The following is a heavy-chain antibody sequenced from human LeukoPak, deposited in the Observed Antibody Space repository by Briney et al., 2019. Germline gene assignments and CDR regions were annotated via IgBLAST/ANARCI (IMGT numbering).Heavy chain of an antibody. CDR3: ARGPTMKMDV. CDR2: INSGSSHI. V-gene: IGHV3-21*01. CDR1: GFTFSSYN. D-gene: IGHD3-22*01. Sequence: GGSLRLSCAASGFTFSSYNMNWVRQAPGKGLEWVSSINSGSSHIYYADSVKGRFTISRDNAKNSLYLQMNSLRAEDTAVYYCARGPTMKMDVWGKGTTVTVSS. J-gene: IGHJ6*04.